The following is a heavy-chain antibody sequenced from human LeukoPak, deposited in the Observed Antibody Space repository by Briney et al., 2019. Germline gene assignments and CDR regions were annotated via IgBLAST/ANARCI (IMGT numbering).Heavy chain of an antibody. CDR1: GFTFSSYS. D-gene: IGHD2-2*01. CDR3: ARLGYCSSTSCPQHVGWFDP. J-gene: IGHJ5*02. V-gene: IGHV3-21*01. Sequence: GGSLRLSCAASGFTFSSYSMIWVRQAPGKGLEWVSSISSSSSYIYYADSVKGRFTISRDNAKNSLYLQMNSLRAEDTAVYYCARLGYCSSTSCPQHVGWFDPWGQGTLVTVSS. CDR2: ISSSSSYI.